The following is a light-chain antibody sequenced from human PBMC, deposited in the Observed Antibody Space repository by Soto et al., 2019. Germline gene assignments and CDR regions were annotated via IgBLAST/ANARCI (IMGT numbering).Light chain of an antibody. V-gene: IGKV1-5*03. J-gene: IGKJ1*01. CDR2: KAY. Sequence: DIQMTQSPSTLSASVGDRVTITCRASQTISSWLAWYQQKPGKAHKLLIYKAYSLESGVQSRFSGSGSGTEFTLTIRSLQPDDFATYYCQQYNSYMWTFGQGTKVDIK. CDR1: QTISSW. CDR3: QQYNSYMWT.